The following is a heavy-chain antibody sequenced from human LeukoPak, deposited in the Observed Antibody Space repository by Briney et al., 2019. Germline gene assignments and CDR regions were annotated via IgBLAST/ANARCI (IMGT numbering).Heavy chain of an antibody. CDR1: GFTFSSHG. CDR2: ILYDGSNE. J-gene: IGHJ4*02. V-gene: IGHV3-30*18. D-gene: IGHD3-22*01. Sequence: GGSLRLSCAASGFTFSSHGMHWVRQAPGMGLEWVALILYDGSNEYYADSVQGRFTISRDSSRNTLYLQMNSLRAEDTAVYYCAKDGTGGYYYLDYWGQGTLVAVSS. CDR3: AKDGTGGYYYLDY.